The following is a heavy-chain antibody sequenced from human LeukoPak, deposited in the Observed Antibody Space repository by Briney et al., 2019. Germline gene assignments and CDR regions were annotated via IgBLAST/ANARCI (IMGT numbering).Heavy chain of an antibody. CDR3: ARDVVGYCSSTSCYVSYGMDV. J-gene: IGHJ6*02. Sequence: SQTLSLTCALSGDSVSINSAAWNWIRQSPARGREWRGSTYYRFKWYNDYAVAGKSLITINADTAKNQFSLKLSSVTAADTAVYYCARDVVGYCSSTSCYVSYGMDVWGQGTTVTVSS. CDR1: GDSVSINSAA. D-gene: IGHD2-2*01. CDR2: TYYRFKWYN. V-gene: IGHV6-1*01.